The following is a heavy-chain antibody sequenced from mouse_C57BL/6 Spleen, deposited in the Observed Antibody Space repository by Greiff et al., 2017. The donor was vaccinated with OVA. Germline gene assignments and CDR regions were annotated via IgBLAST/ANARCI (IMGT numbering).Heavy chain of an antibody. CDR3: ARGDYDAMDY. CDR1: GYTFTDYY. J-gene: IGHJ4*01. CDR2: INPNNGGT. Sequence: VQLQQSGPELVKPGASVKISCKASGYTFTDYYMTWVKQSHGKSLEWIGDINPNNGGTSYNQKFKGKATLTVDKSSSTAYMELRSLTSEDSAVYYCARGDYDAMDYWGQGTSVTVSS. V-gene: IGHV1-26*01.